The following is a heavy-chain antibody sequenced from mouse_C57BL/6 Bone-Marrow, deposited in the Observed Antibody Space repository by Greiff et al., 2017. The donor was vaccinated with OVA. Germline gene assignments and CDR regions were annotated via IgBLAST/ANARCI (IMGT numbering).Heavy chain of an antibody. J-gene: IGHJ4*01. CDR1: GYTFTSYW. Sequence: VQLQQPGAELVRPGSSVKLSCKASGYTFTSYWMDWVKQRPGQGLEWIGNIYPSDSETHYNQKFKDKATLTVDKSSSTAYMQLSSLTSDDSAVYYCARWTGYAMDYWGQRTSVTVSS. V-gene: IGHV1-61*01. CDR2: IYPSDSET. CDR3: ARWTGYAMDY.